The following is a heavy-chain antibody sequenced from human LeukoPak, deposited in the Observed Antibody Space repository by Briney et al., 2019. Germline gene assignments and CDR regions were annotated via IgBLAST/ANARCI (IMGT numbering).Heavy chain of an antibody. J-gene: IGHJ4*02. CDR1: GFTFSSYW. Sequence: GGSLGLSCAASGFTFSSYWMSWVRQAPGKGLEWVANIKQDGSQKYYADSVKGRFTISRDNAKNSLYLQMNSLRAEDTAMYYCTCPSAAGPNWGQGTLVTVSS. CDR2: IKQDGSQK. V-gene: IGHV3-7*03. CDR3: TCPSAAGPN. D-gene: IGHD6-13*01.